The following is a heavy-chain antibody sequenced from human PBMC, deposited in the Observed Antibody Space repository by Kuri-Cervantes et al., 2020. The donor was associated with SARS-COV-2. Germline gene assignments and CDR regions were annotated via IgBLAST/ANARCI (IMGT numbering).Heavy chain of an antibody. CDR2: ISAYNGNT. V-gene: IGHV1-18*01. J-gene: IGHJ6*01. D-gene: IGHD6-19*01. Sequence: ASVTVSCKASGYTFTSYGISWVRQAPGQGLAWMGWISAYNGNTNYAQKLQGRVTRTTDTSTSTAYMELRSLRSDDTAVYYCASDRGSSGWSWVYYYYGMDVWGQGTMVTVVS. CDR3: ASDRGSSGWSWVYYYYGMDV. CDR1: GYTFTSYG.